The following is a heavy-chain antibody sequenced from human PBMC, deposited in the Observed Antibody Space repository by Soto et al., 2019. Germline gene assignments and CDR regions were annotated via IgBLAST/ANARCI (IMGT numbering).Heavy chain of an antibody. J-gene: IGHJ6*02. D-gene: IGHD3-9*01. V-gene: IGHV4-59*01. CDR3: ARSKRYYDILTGYQDYYYYGMDV. CDR1: GGSISSYY. Sequence: SETLSLTCTVSGGSISSYYWSWIRQPPGKGLEWIGYIYYSGSTNYNPSLKSRVTISVDTSKNQFSLKLSSVTAADTAVYYCARSKRYYDILTGYQDYYYYGMDVWGQGTTVTVSS. CDR2: IYYSGST.